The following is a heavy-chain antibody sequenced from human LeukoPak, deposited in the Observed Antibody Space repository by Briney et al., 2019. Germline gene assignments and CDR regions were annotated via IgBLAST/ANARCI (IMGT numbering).Heavy chain of an antibody. CDR3: ARHASMVRGVTLYYFDY. CDR1: GGSISSSSYY. V-gene: IGHV4-39*01. CDR2: IYYSGST. D-gene: IGHD3-10*01. Sequence: SETLSLTCTVSGGSISSSSYYWGWIRQPPGKGLEWIGSIYYSGSTYYNPSLKSRVTISVDTSKNQFSLKLSSVTAADTAVYYCARHASMVRGVTLYYFDYWGQGTLVTVSS. J-gene: IGHJ4*02.